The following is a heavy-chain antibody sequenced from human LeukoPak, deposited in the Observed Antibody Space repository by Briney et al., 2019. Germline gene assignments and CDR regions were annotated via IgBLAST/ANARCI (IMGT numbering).Heavy chain of an antibody. CDR2: IYYSGST. D-gene: IGHD6-19*01. CDR3: ARDRKEQWGAFDI. CDR1: GGSISSYY. Sequence: PSETLSLTCTVSGGSISSYYWSWIRQPPGKGLEWIRYIYYSGSTNYNPSLKSRVTISVDTSKNQFSLKLSSVTAADTAVYYCARDRKEQWGAFDIWGQGTMVTVSS. V-gene: IGHV4-59*01. J-gene: IGHJ3*02.